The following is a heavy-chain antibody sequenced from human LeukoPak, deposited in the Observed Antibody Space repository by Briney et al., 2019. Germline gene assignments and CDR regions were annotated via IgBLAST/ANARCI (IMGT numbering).Heavy chain of an antibody. D-gene: IGHD3-10*01. J-gene: IGHJ4*02. CDR2: INHSGST. Sequence: SETLSLTCAVYGGSFSGYYWSWIRQPPGEGLEWIGEINHSGSTNYNPSLKSRVTISVDTSKNQFSLKLSSVTAADTAVYYCARVPVRGVLKGYFDYWGQGTLVTVSS. V-gene: IGHV4-34*01. CDR3: ARVPVRGVLKGYFDY. CDR1: GGSFSGYY.